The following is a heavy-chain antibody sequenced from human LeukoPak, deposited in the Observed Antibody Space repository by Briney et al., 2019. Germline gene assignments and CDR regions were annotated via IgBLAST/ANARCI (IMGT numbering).Heavy chain of an antibody. J-gene: IGHJ5*02. CDR3: ARLYYYDSSGYLYSWFDP. CDR1: GGSISSYY. Sequence: SETLSLTCTVSGGSISSYYWGWIRQPPGKGLEWIGSIYYSGSTYYNPSLKSRVTISVDTSKNQFSLKLSSVTAADTAVYYCARLYYYDSSGYLYSWFDPWGQGTLVTVSS. D-gene: IGHD3-22*01. V-gene: IGHV4-39*07. CDR2: IYYSGST.